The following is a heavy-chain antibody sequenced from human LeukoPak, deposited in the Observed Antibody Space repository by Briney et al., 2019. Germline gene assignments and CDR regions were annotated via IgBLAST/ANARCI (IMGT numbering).Heavy chain of an antibody. J-gene: IGHJ3*02. CDR3: AKDRGSGSYYKPPDAFDI. CDR1: GFTFSSYG. Sequence: GGSLRLSCAASGFTFSSYGMHWLRQAPAKGLEGVAFIRYDGSNKYYADSAKGRFTISRDNSKNTLYLQMNSLRAEDTAVYYCAKDRGSGSYYKPPDAFDIWGQGTMVTVSS. D-gene: IGHD3-10*01. V-gene: IGHV3-30*02. CDR2: IRYDGSNK.